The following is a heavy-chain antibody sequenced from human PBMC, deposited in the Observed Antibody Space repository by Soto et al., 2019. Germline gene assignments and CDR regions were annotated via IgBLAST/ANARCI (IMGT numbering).Heavy chain of an antibody. J-gene: IGHJ4*02. V-gene: IGHV3-7*03. D-gene: IGHD5-18*01. CDR2: IKPDGSAT. CDR1: GFTFGSYW. CDR3: AGHGYSSQDY. Sequence: EVQLVESGGGLVQPGGSLRLSCAVSGFTFGSYWMNWVRLIPGKGLEWVAYIKPDGSATYYVDSVKGRFTISRDNAKNSLYLQMNSLRAEDTAVYYCAGHGYSSQDYWGQGALVTVSS.